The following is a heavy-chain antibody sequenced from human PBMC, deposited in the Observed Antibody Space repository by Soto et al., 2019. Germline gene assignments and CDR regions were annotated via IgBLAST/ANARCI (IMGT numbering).Heavy chain of an antibody. V-gene: IGHV1-69*13. CDR1: GGTFYTYT. D-gene: IGHD5-18*01. CDR2: ITPIYPTT. Sequence: GASVKVSCKASGGTFYTYTFSWVRQAPGQGLEWMGSITPIYPTTNYAGKFQGRLTVTADGSTNTAYMELNSLTSDDTAVYYCARIPRYSFPTSDDLDSWGQGTLVTVSS. CDR3: ARIPRYSFPTSDDLDS. J-gene: IGHJ4*02.